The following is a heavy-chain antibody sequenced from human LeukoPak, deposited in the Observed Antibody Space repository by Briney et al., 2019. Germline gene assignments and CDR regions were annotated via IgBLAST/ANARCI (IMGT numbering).Heavy chain of an antibody. J-gene: IGHJ4*02. CDR1: GPSISSGYY. V-gene: IGHV4-38-2*01. D-gene: IGHD1-26*01. CDR3: ARCTSGI. Sequence: SETLSLTCAVSGPSISSGYYWGWIRQPPGKGLEWIGTIYHGGRTYYNPSLKSRVTISVDTSKNQFSLNLSSVTAADTAVYYCARCTSGIWGQGTRVTVSS. CDR2: IYHGGRT.